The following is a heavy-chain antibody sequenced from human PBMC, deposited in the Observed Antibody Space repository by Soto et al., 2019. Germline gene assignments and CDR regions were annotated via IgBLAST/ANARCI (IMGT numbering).Heavy chain of an antibody. J-gene: IGHJ5*02. D-gene: IGHD2-2*01. CDR2: INPMLGVA. Sequence: QSLLVQSGAEVKKSGSSVKVSCKASGGSFSSLVISWLRQAPGQGPEWMGGINPMLGVANFAQKFQDRATITADESTTTAYMELSSLRSEDTAVYYCARGPAQFDPWGQGTLVTVSS. CDR1: GGSFSSLV. CDR3: ARGPAQFDP. V-gene: IGHV1-69*01.